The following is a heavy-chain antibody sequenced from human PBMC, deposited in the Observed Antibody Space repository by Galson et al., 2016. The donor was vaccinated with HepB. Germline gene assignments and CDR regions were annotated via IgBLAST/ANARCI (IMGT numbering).Heavy chain of an antibody. CDR2: ISGRGDET. D-gene: IGHD2-21*01. J-gene: IGHJ4*02. V-gene: IGHV3-23*01. CDR1: GITFWSSA. CDR3: AKGGHFSFHDY. Sequence: SLRLSCATSGITFWSSAVTWVRQAPGKGPEWVSTISGRGDETFYTDGVRGGLPSSRDNFKSTGYLQMTGLRTEASAVYFCAKGGHFSFHDYWGQGTLVTVSS.